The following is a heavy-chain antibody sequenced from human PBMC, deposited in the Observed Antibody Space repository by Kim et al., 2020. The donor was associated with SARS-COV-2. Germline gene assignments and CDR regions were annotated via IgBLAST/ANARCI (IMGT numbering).Heavy chain of an antibody. J-gene: IGHJ6*02. V-gene: IGHV1-69*13. CDR2: IIPIFGTA. CDR3: ARDSSILTGPIYYYYGMDV. CDR1: GGTFSSYA. D-gene: IGHD3-9*01. Sequence: SVKVSCKASGGTFSSYAISWVRQAPGQGLEWMGGIIPIFGTANYAQKFQGRVTITADESTSTAYMELSSLRSEDTAVYYCARDSSILTGPIYYYYGMDVWGQGTTVTVSS.